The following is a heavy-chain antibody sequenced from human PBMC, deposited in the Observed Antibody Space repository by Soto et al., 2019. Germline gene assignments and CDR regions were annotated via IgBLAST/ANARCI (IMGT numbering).Heavy chain of an antibody. V-gene: IGHV2-5*01. CDR2: IYWNDDK. CDR1: GFSLPTPGVA. Sequence: QITLRESGPTLVKPTQTLTLTCTFSGFSLPTPGVAVGWIRQPPGKALEWLALIYWNDDKRFSPSLENRLTIPKDTSKNQVVLTLATVDPGDTATYSWAHRPRGDSACPPRFDPWGQGTHVIVS. J-gene: IGHJ5*02. CDR3: AHRPRGDSACPPRFDP. D-gene: IGHD5-18*01.